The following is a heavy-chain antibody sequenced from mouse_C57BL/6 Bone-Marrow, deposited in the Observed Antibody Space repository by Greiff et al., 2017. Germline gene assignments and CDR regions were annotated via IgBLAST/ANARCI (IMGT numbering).Heavy chain of an antibody. D-gene: IGHD2-1*01. CDR1: GYSFTGYY. CDR2: INPSTGGT. J-gene: IGHJ2*01. CDR3: ARWGIYYGNYEYFDY. V-gene: IGHV1-42*01. Sequence: QLQQSGPELVKPGASVKISCKASGYSFTGYYMNWVKQSPEKSLEWIGEINPSTGGTTYNQKFKAKATLTVDKSSSTAYMQLKSLTSEDSAVYYCARWGIYYGNYEYFDYWGQGTTLTVAS.